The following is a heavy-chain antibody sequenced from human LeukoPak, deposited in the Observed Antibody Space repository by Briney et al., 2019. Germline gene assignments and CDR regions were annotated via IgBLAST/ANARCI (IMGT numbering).Heavy chain of an antibody. CDR1: GFTFSSYA. Sequence: PGGSLRLSCAASGFTFSSYAMHWVRQAPGKGLEWVAVISYDGSNKYYADSVKGRFTIPRDNSKNTLYLQMNSLRAEDTAVYYCARGIRGYSDYWGQGTLVTVSS. CDR2: ISYDGSNK. CDR3: ARGIRGYSDY. V-gene: IGHV3-30*04. J-gene: IGHJ4*02. D-gene: IGHD6-13*01.